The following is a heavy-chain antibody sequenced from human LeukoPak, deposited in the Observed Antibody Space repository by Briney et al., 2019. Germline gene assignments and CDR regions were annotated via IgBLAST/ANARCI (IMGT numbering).Heavy chain of an antibody. D-gene: IGHD6-19*01. Sequence: GGSLRLSCAASGFTFNNYAINWVRQAPGKGLEWISAISAGGGSTDYADSVKGRFTISRDSSKNTLYLQMNSLRAEDTAVYYCAKDHSSGWWGYFDYWGQGTLVTVSS. CDR1: GFTFNNYA. J-gene: IGHJ4*02. CDR2: ISAGGGST. V-gene: IGHV3-23*01. CDR3: AKDHSSGWWGYFDY.